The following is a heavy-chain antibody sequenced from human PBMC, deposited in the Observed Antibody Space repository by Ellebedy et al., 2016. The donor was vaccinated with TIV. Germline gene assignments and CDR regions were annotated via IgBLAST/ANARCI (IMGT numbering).Heavy chain of an antibody. CDR3: ARRGSYGDYAVQINPWFDP. Sequence: GESLKISCVASGFSFRSYWMSWVRQAPGKGLEWVANIYQDGSNQYYVDSVKGRFTISRDNANKSLFLQINSLRGEDTAVYYCARRGSYGDYAVQINPWFDPWGQGTLVTVSS. V-gene: IGHV3-7*01. CDR1: GFSFRSYW. CDR2: IYQDGSNQ. J-gene: IGHJ5*02. D-gene: IGHD4-17*01.